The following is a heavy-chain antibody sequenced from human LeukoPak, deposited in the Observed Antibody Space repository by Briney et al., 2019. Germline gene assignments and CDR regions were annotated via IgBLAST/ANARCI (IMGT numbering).Heavy chain of an antibody. J-gene: IGHJ4*01. Sequence: GGSLRLSCAASGFIFSDSPIHWVRQASGNGLEWVGRVGSKDDGYATGYAASVKGRFTISRDDSKNMVYLQMNSLKTEDTAVYYCTRQPQGTGTVDYWGQGTLVTVSS. CDR1: GFIFSDSP. V-gene: IGHV3-73*01. CDR2: VGSKDDGYAT. CDR3: TRQPQGTGTVDY. D-gene: IGHD3/OR15-3a*01.